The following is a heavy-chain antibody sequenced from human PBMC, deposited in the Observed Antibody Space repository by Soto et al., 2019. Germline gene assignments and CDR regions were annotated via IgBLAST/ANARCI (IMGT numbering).Heavy chain of an antibody. J-gene: IGHJ6*02. D-gene: IGHD6-19*01. CDR1: GGTFRTYA. CDR2: IIPIFGTV. Sequence: QVQLLQSGAEVKKPGSSVRVSCEASGGTFRTYAISCVRQAPGQGLEWMGEIIPIFGTVNYAQKFQGRVTITAEESTTTDYMELRSLRAEDTAGYDCAKGSVAGTPTSYYYYGMDVWGQGTTVTVSS. V-gene: IGHV1-69*12. CDR3: AKGSVAGTPTSYYYYGMDV.